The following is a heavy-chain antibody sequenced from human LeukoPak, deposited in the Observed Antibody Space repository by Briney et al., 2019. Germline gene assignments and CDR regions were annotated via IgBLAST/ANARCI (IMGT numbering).Heavy chain of an antibody. D-gene: IGHD3-16*01. J-gene: IGHJ4*02. Sequence: SETLSLTCTVSGSSISRRSYYWGWIRQPPGKGLEWIGSINYSGNTYHNPSLKSRVTISADTSKNQFSLKLSSVTAADTAVYYCARHSYGTFDYWGQGTLVTVSS. CDR3: ARHSYGTFDY. CDR2: INYSGNT. CDR1: GSSISRRSYY. V-gene: IGHV4-39*01.